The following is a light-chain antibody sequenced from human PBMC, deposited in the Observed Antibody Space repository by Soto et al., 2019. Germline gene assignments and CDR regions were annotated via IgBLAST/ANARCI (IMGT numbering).Light chain of an antibody. J-gene: IGKJ4*02. V-gene: IGKV1-39*01. Sequence: DIQMTQSPSSLSASAGNRVTITCRASQSIVTYLNWYLQKPGKAPKLLIYAASNLQSGVPSRFSGSGSGTDFTLTISSLQPEDFATYFCQQSYSTPPWTFGGGTKVDIK. CDR1: QSIVTY. CDR3: QQSYSTPPWT. CDR2: AAS.